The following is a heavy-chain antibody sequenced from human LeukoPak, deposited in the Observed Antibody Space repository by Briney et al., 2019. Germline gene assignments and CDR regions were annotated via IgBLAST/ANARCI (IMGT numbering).Heavy chain of an antibody. J-gene: IGHJ3*02. CDR3: ARTGRDDAFDI. D-gene: IGHD3-10*01. CDR1: GFTFSSYG. Sequence: QPGRSLRLSCAASGFTFSSYGMHWVRQAPGKGLEWVAVISYDGSNKYYADSVEGRFTISRDNSKNTLYLQMNSLRAEDTAVYYCARTGRDDAFDIWGQGTMVTVSS. V-gene: IGHV3-30*03. CDR2: ISYDGSNK.